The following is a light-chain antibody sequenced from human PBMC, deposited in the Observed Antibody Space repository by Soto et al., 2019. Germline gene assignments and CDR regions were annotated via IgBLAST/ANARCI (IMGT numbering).Light chain of an antibody. V-gene: IGLV2-11*01. CDR2: DVS. Sequence: QSALTQPRSVSGSPGQSVTISCTGTSSDVGGYNYVSWYQQHPGRAPKVMIYDVSKRPSGVPDRFSGSKSGNTASLTISGLQAEDEADYYCCSYAGSYTYVFGTGTNATVL. CDR3: CSYAGSYTYV. CDR1: SSDVGGYNY. J-gene: IGLJ1*01.